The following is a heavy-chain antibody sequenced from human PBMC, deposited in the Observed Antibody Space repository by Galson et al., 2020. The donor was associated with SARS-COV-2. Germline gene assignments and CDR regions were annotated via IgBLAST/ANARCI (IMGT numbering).Heavy chain of an antibody. CDR1: GFTFSNYG. J-gene: IGHJ6*02. Sequence: GGSLRLSCAASGFTFSNYGMPWVRQAPGKGLEWMAVISYEGSNQYYADSVRGRFFISRDNSKHTLYLQMDSLRAEDTAVYYCAKRPKVFEIWTYGMDVWGQGTTVTVSS. D-gene: IGHD3-10*02. CDR2: ISYEGSNQ. CDR3: AKRPKVFEIWTYGMDV. V-gene: IGHV3-30*18.